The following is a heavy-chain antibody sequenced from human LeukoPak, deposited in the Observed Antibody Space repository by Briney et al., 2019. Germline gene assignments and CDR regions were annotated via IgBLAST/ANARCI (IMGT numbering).Heavy chain of an antibody. CDR2: IYFSGST. J-gene: IGHJ4*02. CDR3: ARRGSSFFDY. D-gene: IGHD6-13*01. Sequence: SETLSLTCTVSGGSISSSSYYWGWIRQPPGKGLEWIGSIYFSGSTYYNPSLKSRVTISVDTSKNQFSLKLSSVTAADTAVYYCARRGSSFFDYWGQGTLVTVSS. V-gene: IGHV4-39*01. CDR1: GGSISSSSYY.